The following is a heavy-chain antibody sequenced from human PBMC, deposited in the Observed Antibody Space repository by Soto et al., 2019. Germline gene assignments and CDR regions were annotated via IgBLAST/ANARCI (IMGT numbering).Heavy chain of an antibody. D-gene: IGHD2-8*01. V-gene: IGHV3-7*03. Sequence: GGSLRLSCAASGFPLSIYWMSWVRQAPGKGLEWVANIKQDGSEKYYVDSVAGRFTISRDNAKNSLYLQMDSLRAEDTAVYYWARDNGGGDYGGLGTLVTVXS. J-gene: IGHJ4*02. CDR1: GFPLSIYW. CDR3: ARDNGGGDY. CDR2: IKQDGSEK.